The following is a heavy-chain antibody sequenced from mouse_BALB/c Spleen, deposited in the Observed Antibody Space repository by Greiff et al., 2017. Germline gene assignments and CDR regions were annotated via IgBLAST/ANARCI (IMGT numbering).Heavy chain of an antibody. J-gene: IGHJ4*01. CDR1: GYTFSSYW. D-gene: IGHD2-14*01. Sequence: VQLQQSGAELMKPGASVKISCKATGYTFSSYWIEWVKQRPGHGLEWIGEILPGSGSTNYNEKFKGKATFTADTSSNTAYMQLSSLTSEDSAVYYCARRGYGYAMDYWGQGTSVTVSS. CDR3: ARRGYGYAMDY. V-gene: IGHV1-9*01. CDR2: ILPGSGST.